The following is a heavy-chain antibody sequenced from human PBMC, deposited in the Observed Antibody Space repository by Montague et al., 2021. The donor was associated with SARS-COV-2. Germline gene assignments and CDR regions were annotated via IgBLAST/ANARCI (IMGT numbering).Heavy chain of an antibody. CDR1: GDSFNSPKYY. J-gene: IGHJ3*02. CDR3: ARGSYGSGSYQAFDI. V-gene: IGHV4-39*01. D-gene: IGHD3-10*01. Sequence: SETLSLTCTVSGDSFNSPKYYCAWIRQPPGKGLEWIGSSYYSGTTYDXXXLRSQVTISVDTSKTQFSLRMNSVTAADTAVYYCARGSYGSGSYQAFDIWSQGTVVAVSS. CDR2: SYYSGTT.